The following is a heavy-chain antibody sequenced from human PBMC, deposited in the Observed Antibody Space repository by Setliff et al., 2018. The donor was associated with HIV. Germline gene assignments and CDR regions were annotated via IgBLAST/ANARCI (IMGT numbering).Heavy chain of an antibody. D-gene: IGHD6-6*01. CDR2: IFHSGDT. Sequence: KTSETLSLTCSVSGVSVGSGDYYWHWIRQHPEKALEWIGYIFHSGDTYYNPSLKSRISMSVDTSKNQFSLVLTSLTAADTAVYYCATRPRIAARPFDYWGQGMLVTVSS. J-gene: IGHJ4*02. CDR3: ATRPRIAARPFDY. CDR1: GVSVGSGDYY. V-gene: IGHV4-31*02.